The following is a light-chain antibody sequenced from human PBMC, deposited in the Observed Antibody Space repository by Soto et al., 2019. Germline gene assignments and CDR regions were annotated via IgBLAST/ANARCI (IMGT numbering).Light chain of an antibody. CDR1: QSVCSRC. V-gene: IGKV3-20*01. CDR2: GAS. Sequence: ETVLTQSPGTLSLSPGERVTLSCRASQSVCSRCLAWYQQKPGQSPRLLIYGASSRATGIPDRFSGSGSGTDFTLTISRLEPEDFAVYYCQHCGTTPWTFGQATKVGIK. J-gene: IGKJ1*01. CDR3: QHCGTTPWT.